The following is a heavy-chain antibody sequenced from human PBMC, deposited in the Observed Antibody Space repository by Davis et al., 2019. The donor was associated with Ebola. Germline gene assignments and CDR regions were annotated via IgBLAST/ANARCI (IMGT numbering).Heavy chain of an antibody. CDR1: GFTFSSYS. D-gene: IGHD2-15*01. CDR2: ISSSSSII. J-gene: IGHJ6*02. Sequence: GESLKISCAASGFTFSSYSMNWVRQAPGKGLEWVSYISSSSSIIYYADSVKGRFTISRDNAKNSLYLQMNSLRDEDTAVYYCAALAATFYYYGMDVWGQGTTVTVSS. CDR3: AALAATFYYYGMDV. V-gene: IGHV3-48*02.